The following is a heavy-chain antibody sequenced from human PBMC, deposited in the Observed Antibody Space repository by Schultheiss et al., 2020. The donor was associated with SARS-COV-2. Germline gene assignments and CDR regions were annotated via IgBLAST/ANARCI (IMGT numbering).Heavy chain of an antibody. J-gene: IGHJ6*02. CDR2: IKSKTDGGTT. D-gene: IGHD2/OR15-2a*01. V-gene: IGHV3-15*01. Sequence: GGSLRLSCAASGFTFSNAWMSWVRQAPGKGLEWVGRIKSKTDGGTTDYAAPVKGRFTISRDDSKNTLYLQMNSLKTEDTAVYYCARSKLSAYFYYGMDVWGQGTTVTVSS. CDR1: GFTFSNAW. CDR3: ARSKLSAYFYYGMDV.